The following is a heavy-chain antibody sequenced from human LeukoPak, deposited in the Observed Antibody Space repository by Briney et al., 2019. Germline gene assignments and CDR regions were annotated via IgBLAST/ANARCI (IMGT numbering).Heavy chain of an antibody. D-gene: IGHD2-8*01. CDR3: ARGVYGPLFDP. CDR1: GFTFSDYY. Sequence: NPGGSLRLSCAASGFTFSDYYMSWIRQAPGKGLEWVSYVSSSSSYTNYADSVKGRFTISRDNGKNTLYLQMNSLRAEDTAVYYCARGVYGPLFDPWGQGTLVTVSS. V-gene: IGHV3-11*06. J-gene: IGHJ5*02. CDR2: VSSSSSYT.